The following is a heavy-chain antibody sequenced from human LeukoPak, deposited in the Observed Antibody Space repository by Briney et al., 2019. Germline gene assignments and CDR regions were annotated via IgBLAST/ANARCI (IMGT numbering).Heavy chain of an antibody. Sequence: PSETLSLTCTVSGGSISNYYWSWIRQPPGKGLEWIGYIYYSGGTNYNPSLKSRVTISVDTSKNQFSLKLTSVTAADTAVYYCAKELTERWIIDAFDIWGQGTVVTVSS. CDR3: AKELTERWIIDAFDI. CDR1: GGSISNYY. J-gene: IGHJ3*02. D-gene: IGHD5-12*01. CDR2: IYYSGGT. V-gene: IGHV4-59*01.